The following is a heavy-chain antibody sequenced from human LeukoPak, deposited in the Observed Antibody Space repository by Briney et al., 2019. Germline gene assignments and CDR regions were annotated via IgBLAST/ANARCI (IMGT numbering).Heavy chain of an antibody. CDR1: GFTFDDYA. V-gene: IGHV3-9*01. J-gene: IGHJ6*02. CDR2: ISWNSGSI. CDR3: AKDMGPRDYYYGMDV. Sequence: GGSLGLSCAASGFTFDDYAMHWVRQAPGKGLEWVSGISWNSGSIGYADSVKGRFTISRDNAKNSLYLQMNSLRAEDTALYYCAKDMGPRDYYYGMDVWGQGTTVTVSS.